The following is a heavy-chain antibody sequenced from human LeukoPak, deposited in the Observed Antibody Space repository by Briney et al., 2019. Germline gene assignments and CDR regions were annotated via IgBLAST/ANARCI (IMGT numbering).Heavy chain of an antibody. J-gene: IGHJ6*02. V-gene: IGHV3-66*01. CDR1: GFTFSSYS. Sequence: GGSLRLSCAASGFTFSSYSMNWVRQAPGKGLEWVSVIYSGGSTYYADSVKGRFTISRDNSKNTLYLQMNSLRAEDTAVYYCARVEFRGAHPYGMDVWGQGTTVTVSS. CDR2: IYSGGST. CDR3: ARVEFRGAHPYGMDV. D-gene: IGHD3-10*01.